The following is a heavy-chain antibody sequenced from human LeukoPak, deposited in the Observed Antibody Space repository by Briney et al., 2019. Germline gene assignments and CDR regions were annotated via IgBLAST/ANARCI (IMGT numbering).Heavy chain of an antibody. Sequence: ASVKVSCKASGYTFTSYDINWVRQATGQGLEWMGWIIPIFGTANYAQKFQGRVTITADKSTSTAYMELSSLRSEDTAVYYCARGAFSTSSELHWGQGTLVTVSS. V-gene: IGHV1-69*06. D-gene: IGHD6-6*01. J-gene: IGHJ4*02. CDR1: GYTFTSYD. CDR2: IIPIFGTA. CDR3: ARGAFSTSSELH.